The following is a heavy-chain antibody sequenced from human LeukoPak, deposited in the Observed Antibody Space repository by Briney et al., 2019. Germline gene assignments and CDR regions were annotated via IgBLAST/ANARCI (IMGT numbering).Heavy chain of an antibody. Sequence: SETLSLTCTVSGGSISSSDYYWGWIRQPPGRGLEWIGSIYYTGSTYYNPSLKSRVTISVDTSKNQFSLKLSSVTAADTAVYYCARWGQWLTDAFDIWGQGTMVTVSS. D-gene: IGHD6-19*01. V-gene: IGHV4-39*07. CDR3: ARWGQWLTDAFDI. J-gene: IGHJ3*02. CDR1: GGSISSSDYY. CDR2: IYYTGST.